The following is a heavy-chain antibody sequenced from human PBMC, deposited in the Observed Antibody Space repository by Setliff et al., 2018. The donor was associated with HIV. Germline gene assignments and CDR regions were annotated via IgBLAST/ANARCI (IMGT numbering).Heavy chain of an antibody. CDR1: GYIFTSYY. D-gene: IGHD3-22*01. CDR3: ARDGRAVTSLMVVVSLKNGMDV. J-gene: IGHJ6*02. CDR2: VDPSGGST. Sequence: ASVKVSCKAFGYIFTSYYMHWLRQVPGQGLEWMGIVDPSGGSTHYAQKFEGRVTMTRDTSTSTFHVELSSLTSEDRAIYYCARDGRAVTSLMVVVSLKNGMDVWGQGTTVTVSS. V-gene: IGHV1-46*01.